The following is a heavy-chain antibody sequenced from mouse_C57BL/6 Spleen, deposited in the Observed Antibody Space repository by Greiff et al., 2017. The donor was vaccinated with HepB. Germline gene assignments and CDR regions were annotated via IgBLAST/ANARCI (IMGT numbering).Heavy chain of an antibody. V-gene: IGHV1-82*01. Sequence: VQLQQSGPELVKPGASVKISCKASGYAFSSPWMNWVKQRPGKGLEWIGRIYPGDGDTNYNGKFKGKATLTADKSSSTAYMQLSSLTSEDYAVYFCARDDSYYGYYIDYWGQGTTLTVSS. CDR3: ARDDSYYGYYIDY. CDR1: GYAFSSPW. D-gene: IGHD2-3*01. J-gene: IGHJ2*01. CDR2: IYPGDGDT.